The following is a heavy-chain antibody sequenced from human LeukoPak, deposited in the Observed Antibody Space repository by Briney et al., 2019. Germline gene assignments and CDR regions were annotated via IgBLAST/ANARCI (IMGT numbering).Heavy chain of an antibody. CDR1: GGSLSGYY. D-gene: IGHD6-19*01. CDR2: IHTSGST. V-gene: IGHV4-4*07. J-gene: IGHJ5*02. CDR3: ARIMSVAAGSGWFDP. Sequence: SETLSLTCSVSGGSLSGYYWTWIRQPAGKGLEWIGRIHTSGSTTYRPSLKSRVSMSIDTSKSQFTLRLRSVTTADMAVYYCARIMSVAAGSGWFDPWGQGILVAASS.